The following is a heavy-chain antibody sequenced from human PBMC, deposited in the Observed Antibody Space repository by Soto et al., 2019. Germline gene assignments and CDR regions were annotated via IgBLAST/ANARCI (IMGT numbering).Heavy chain of an antibody. D-gene: IGHD5-18*01. CDR2: IYYSGST. CDR1: GGSIRSDVSY. J-gene: IGHJ4*02. V-gene: IGHV4-31*11. Sequence: SETLSLTCAVSGGSIRSDVSYWTWIRQLPGGGLEWIGYIYYSGSTSYNPSLESRASISVDSSENQFSLRLTSVTAADTAVYYCARRAGNRRGYPIDSWGQGTLVTVSS. CDR3: ARRAGNRRGYPIDS.